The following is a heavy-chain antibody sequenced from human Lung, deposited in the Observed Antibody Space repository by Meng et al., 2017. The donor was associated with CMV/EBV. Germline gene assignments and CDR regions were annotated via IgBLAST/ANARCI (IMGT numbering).Heavy chain of an antibody. CDR1: GDSISSVEYF. CDR2: MDYRGST. J-gene: IGHJ4*02. Sequence: QGQLQEAGPGLAKPSQTLSLTCTVSGDSISSVEYFWSWIRQPPGKGLEWIGYMDYRGSTFYNPSLKSRVTISVDTSKNQFSLKLSSVTAADTAVYFCARGELLWDYWGQGTLVTVSS. D-gene: IGHD2-2*01. V-gene: IGHV4-30-4*01. CDR3: ARGELLWDY.